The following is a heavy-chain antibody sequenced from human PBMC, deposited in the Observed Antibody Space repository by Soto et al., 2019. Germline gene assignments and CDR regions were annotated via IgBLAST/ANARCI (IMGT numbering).Heavy chain of an antibody. CDR1: GGSFRGYY. D-gene: IGHD3-10*01. Sequence: QVQLQQWGAGLLKPSETLSLTCAVYGGSFRGYYWSWIRQPPGKGLEWIGEINHSGSTNYNPSLKSRVTISVDTSQNQFSLNLSSVTAADTAVYYCARGTWVRSAFDIWGQGTMVTVSS. V-gene: IGHV4-34*01. J-gene: IGHJ3*02. CDR2: INHSGST. CDR3: ARGTWVRSAFDI.